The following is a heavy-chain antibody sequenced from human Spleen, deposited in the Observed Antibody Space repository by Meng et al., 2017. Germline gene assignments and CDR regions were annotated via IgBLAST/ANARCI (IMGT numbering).Heavy chain of an antibody. CDR1: GGSFSDYY. CDR3: ARGPTTMAHDFDY. V-gene: IGHV4-34*01. J-gene: IGHJ4*02. Sequence: VQLQQWGEGLLKPSETLSLTCVVSGGSFSDYYWSWIRQHPGKGLEWIGEINNSGSTNYNPSLESRATISVDTSQNNLSLKLSSVTAADSAVYYCARGPTTMAHDFDYWGQGTLVTVSS. CDR2: INNSGST. D-gene: IGHD4-11*01.